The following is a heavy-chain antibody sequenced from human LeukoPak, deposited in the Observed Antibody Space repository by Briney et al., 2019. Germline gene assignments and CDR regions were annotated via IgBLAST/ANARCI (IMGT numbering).Heavy chain of an antibody. CDR2: ISGSGGST. D-gene: IGHD4-23*01. Sequence: GGSLRLSCAASGFSFSSHAMSWVRQAPGKGLEWVSAISGSGGSTYYADSVKGRFTISRDNSKNTLYLQMNSLRAEDTAVYYCAKDRTTVVTPNAFDIWGQGTMVTVSS. CDR1: GFSFSSHA. J-gene: IGHJ3*02. CDR3: AKDRTTVVTPNAFDI. V-gene: IGHV3-23*01.